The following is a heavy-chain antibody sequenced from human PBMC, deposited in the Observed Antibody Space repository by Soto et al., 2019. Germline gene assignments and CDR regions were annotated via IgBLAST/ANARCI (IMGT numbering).Heavy chain of an antibody. CDR2: ISGSGGST. V-gene: IGHV3-23*01. D-gene: IGHD3-22*01. CDR1: GFTFSSYA. Sequence: PGGSLRLSCAASGFTFSSYAMSWVRQAPGKGLEWVSAISGSGGSTYNADSVKGRFTISRDNSKNTLYLQMNSLRAEDTAVYYCAKGFGSYYYDSSGYPTPYWGQGTLVTVSS. J-gene: IGHJ4*02. CDR3: AKGFGSYYYDSSGYPTPY.